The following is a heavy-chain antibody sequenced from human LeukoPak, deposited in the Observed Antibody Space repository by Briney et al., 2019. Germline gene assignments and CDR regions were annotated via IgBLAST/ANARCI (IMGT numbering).Heavy chain of an antibody. D-gene: IGHD2-2*01. V-gene: IGHV1-8*01. Sequence: GASVKVSCKASGYTFTSYDINWVRQATGQGLEWMGWMNPNSGNTGYAQKFQGRVTMTRNTSISTAYLELSSLRSEDTAVYYCARGYCSSTSCYYYPDDYYYGMDVWGQGTTVTVSS. CDR2: MNPNSGNT. J-gene: IGHJ6*02. CDR3: ARGYCSSTSCYYYPDDYYYGMDV. CDR1: GYTFTSYD.